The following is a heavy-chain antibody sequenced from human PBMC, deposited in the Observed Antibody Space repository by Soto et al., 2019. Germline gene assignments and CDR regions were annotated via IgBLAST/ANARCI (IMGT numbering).Heavy chain of an antibody. V-gene: IGHV5-51*01. CDR2: IYPGDSDT. D-gene: IGHD3-3*01. Sequence: PGESLKISCQGSGYSFTSYWIGWVRQMPGKGLEWMGIIYPGDSDTRYSPSFQGQVTISADKSISTAYLQWSSLKASDTAMYYCARGPGSVFWSGYPNWFDPWGQGTLVTVSS. CDR1: GYSFTSYW. CDR3: ARGPGSVFWSGYPNWFDP. J-gene: IGHJ5*02.